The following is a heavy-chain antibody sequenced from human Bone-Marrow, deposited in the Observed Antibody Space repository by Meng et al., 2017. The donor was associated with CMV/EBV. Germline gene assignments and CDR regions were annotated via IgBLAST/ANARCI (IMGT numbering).Heavy chain of an antibody. CDR2: IKEDGSVK. CDR1: GFTFTAYW. J-gene: IGHJ4*02. CDR3: ATSAGAAGNS. D-gene: IGHD6-13*01. V-gene: IGHV3-7*01. Sequence: ESLKISCAASGFTFTAYWMSWVRQAPGKGLEWVANIKEDGSVKYYVDSVRGRFTISRDNGKKSVYLQMSSLRAEDTAVYYCATSAGAAGNSWAQGTLVTFSS.